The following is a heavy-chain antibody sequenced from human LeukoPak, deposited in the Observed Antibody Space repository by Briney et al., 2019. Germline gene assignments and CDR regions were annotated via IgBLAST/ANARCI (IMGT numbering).Heavy chain of an antibody. V-gene: IGHV4-59*01. J-gene: IGHJ4*02. CDR1: GGSISSYY. Sequence: SETLSLTCTVSGGSISSYYWSWIRQPPGKGLEWIGYIYYSGSTNYNPSLKSRVTISVDTSKNQFSLKLSSVTAADTAVHYCARGGYDYVWGSYHYWGQGTLVTVSS. CDR2: IYYSGST. CDR3: ARGGYDYVWGSYHY. D-gene: IGHD3-16*02.